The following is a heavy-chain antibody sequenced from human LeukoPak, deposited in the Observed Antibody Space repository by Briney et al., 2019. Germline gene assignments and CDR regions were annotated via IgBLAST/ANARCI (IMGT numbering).Heavy chain of an antibody. CDR1: GFTFSSHW. Sequence: GGSLRLSCAASGFTFSSHWMSWVRQAPGKGLEWVANIKPDESERYYVDSVKGRFTISRDNAKNSLFLQMNSLRAEDTAVYYCARKYYYDSSGYYYFDYWGQGTLVTVSS. CDR3: ARKYYYDSSGYYYFDY. D-gene: IGHD3-22*01. CDR2: IKPDESER. J-gene: IGHJ4*02. V-gene: IGHV3-7*01.